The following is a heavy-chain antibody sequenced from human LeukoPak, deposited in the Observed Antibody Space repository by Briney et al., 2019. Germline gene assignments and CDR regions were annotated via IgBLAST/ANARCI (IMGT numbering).Heavy chain of an antibody. Sequence: PGGSLRLSCAPSGFTFCKYGTNWVRQAPGEGLEWGSDFSGRGHNTYNAASVKGRFTISRDNSKTTLYLQMNSLRAEDTAVFYCANPDGDYVGQLDAFDIWGQGTMVTVSS. CDR3: ANPDGDYVGQLDAFDI. D-gene: IGHD4-17*01. CDR1: GFTFCKYG. J-gene: IGHJ3*02. V-gene: IGHV3-23*01. CDR2: FSGRGHNT.